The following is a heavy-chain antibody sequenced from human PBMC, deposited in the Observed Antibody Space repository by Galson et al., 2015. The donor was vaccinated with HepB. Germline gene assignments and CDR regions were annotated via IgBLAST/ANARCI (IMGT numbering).Heavy chain of an antibody. CDR1: GFTFSDFW. J-gene: IGHJ4*02. V-gene: IGHV3-74*01. CDR3: ARDVIAVVPGAPPTLDH. CDR2: INPSGSAA. D-gene: IGHD2-21*01. Sequence: SLRLSCAASGFTFSDFWMHWVRQAPGERPVWAARINPSGSAAGYADSVKGRFTLSRDNTRSTLYLQLDSLRGDDTAVYYCARDVIAVVPGAPPTLDHWGQGTLVTVSS.